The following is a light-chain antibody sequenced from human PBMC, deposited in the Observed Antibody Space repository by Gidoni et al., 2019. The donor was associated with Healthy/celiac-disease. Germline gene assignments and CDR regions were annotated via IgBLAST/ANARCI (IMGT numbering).Light chain of an antibody. V-gene: IGLV3-1*01. CDR1: KLGDKY. CDR3: QAWDSSTVV. CDR2: QDS. J-gene: IGLJ2*01. Sequence: SYHLTQPPPVSLAPGQTASITCSGDKLGDKYACWYQQKPGQSPVLVIYQDSKRPSGIPERFSGSNSGNTATLTISGTQAMDEADYYCQAWDSSTVVFGGGTKLTVL.